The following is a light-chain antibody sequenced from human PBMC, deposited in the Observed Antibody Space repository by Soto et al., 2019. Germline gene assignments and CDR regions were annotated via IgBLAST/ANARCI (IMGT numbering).Light chain of an antibody. CDR3: QQYTNWPLI. V-gene: IGKV3-11*01. Sequence: EIVLTQSPATLSLSPGQRAALSCRASQSVGSYLAWYQQKPGQAPRLLIYDASHRATGIPARFSGSGSGTDFTLTISSLEPEDFAVYYCQQYTNWPLIFGQGTRLEIK. CDR1: QSVGSY. J-gene: IGKJ5*01. CDR2: DAS.